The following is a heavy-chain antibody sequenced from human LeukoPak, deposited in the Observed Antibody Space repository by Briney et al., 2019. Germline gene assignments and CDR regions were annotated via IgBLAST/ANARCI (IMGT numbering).Heavy chain of an antibody. Sequence: ASVKVSCKASGYTFTGYYMHWVRQAPGQGLEWMGWISAYNGNTNYAQKLQGRVTMTTDTSTSTAYMELRSLRSDDTAVYYCATRDFWSGYPFWGQGTLVTVSS. V-gene: IGHV1-18*04. CDR3: ATRDFWSGYPF. CDR1: GYTFTGYY. J-gene: IGHJ4*02. D-gene: IGHD3-3*01. CDR2: ISAYNGNT.